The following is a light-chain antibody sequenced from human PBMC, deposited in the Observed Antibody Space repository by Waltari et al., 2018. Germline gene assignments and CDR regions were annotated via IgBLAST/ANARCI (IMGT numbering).Light chain of an antibody. V-gene: IGKV1-39*01. CDR2: AAS. J-gene: IGKJ4*01. CDR3: QQSYSTPLT. Sequence: IQMTQSSPALSASVRFRVSLTCRASQSISSYLNWYQQKPGKAPKLLIYAASSLQSGVPSRFSGSGSGTDFTLTISSLQPEDFATYYCQQSYSTPLTFGGGTKVEIK. CDR1: QSISSY.